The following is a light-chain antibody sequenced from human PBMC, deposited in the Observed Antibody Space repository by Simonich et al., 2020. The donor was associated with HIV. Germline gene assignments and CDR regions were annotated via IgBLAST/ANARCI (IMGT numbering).Light chain of an antibody. CDR2: DVN. CDR3: QSYDSSNPVV. Sequence: QSALTQPRSVSGSPGQSVTILCTGTSSDVGGYNYVSWYQQHPGKAPKLMIYDVNKRPSGVPDRFSGSIDSSSNSASLTISGLKTEDEADYYCQSYDSSNPVVFGGGTKLTVL. J-gene: IGLJ2*01. CDR1: SSDVGGYNY. V-gene: IGLV2-11*01.